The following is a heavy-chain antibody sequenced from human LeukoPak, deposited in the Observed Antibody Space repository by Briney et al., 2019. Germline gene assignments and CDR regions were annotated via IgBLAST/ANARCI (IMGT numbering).Heavy chain of an antibody. Sequence: SPRLSCAASRFTFSTYTMHWGRDAPDEGVGSGSIIWFDVSNKYYADSVKGRFTISRDNSKNTLYLQMNSLRAEDTAVYYCARDRSYSSGYYGGSLDYWGQGTLVTVSS. CDR2: IWFDVSNK. V-gene: IGHV3-33*01. CDR1: RFTFSTYT. D-gene: IGHD3-22*01. CDR3: ARDRSYSSGYYGGSLDY. J-gene: IGHJ4*02.